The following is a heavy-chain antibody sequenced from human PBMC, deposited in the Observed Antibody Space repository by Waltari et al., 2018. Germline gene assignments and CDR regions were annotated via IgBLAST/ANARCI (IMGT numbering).Heavy chain of an antibody. D-gene: IGHD6-13*01. CDR1: GGTFSSYA. CDR3: ARVAAAGTLNWFDP. J-gene: IGHJ5*02. Sequence: QVQLVQSGAEVKKPGSSVKVSCKASGGTFSSYAISWVRPAPGQGLEWMGGIIPIFGTANYAQKFQGRVTIIADESTTTAYMELSSLRSEDTAVYYCARVAAAGTLNWFDPWGQGTLVTVSS. CDR2: IIPIFGTA. V-gene: IGHV1-69*01.